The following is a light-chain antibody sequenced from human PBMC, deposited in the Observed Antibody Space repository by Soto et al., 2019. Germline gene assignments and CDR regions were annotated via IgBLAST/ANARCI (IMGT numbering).Light chain of an antibody. Sequence: DLQMTQSPSSLSASVGDRVTITCRASQSINSYLSWYQQKPGKAPSLLIYAASNLQGGVPSRFSGSGSGAAFTLTITSLQPEDFATYYCQESYTSLRTFGQGTNLEI. CDR2: AAS. CDR3: QESYTSLRT. J-gene: IGKJ2*01. V-gene: IGKV1-39*01. CDR1: QSINSY.